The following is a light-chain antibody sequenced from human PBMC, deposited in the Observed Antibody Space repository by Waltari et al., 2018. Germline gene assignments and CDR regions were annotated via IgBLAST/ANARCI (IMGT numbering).Light chain of an antibody. V-gene: IGKV3-11*01. CDR3: QQYRTIPAT. CDR1: RSVNKY. CDR2: DAS. J-gene: IGKJ1*01. Sequence: EIVLTQSPGTLSLSLGERATLSCRASRSVNKYLAWYLQKAGQPPRPLIYDASTRDTGIPARFSGSGSGTDFTLTISRLEPEDFAVYYCQQYRTIPATFGQGTRVEI.